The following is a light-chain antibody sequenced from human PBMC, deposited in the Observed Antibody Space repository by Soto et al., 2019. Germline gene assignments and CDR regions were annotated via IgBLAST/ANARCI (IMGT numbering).Light chain of an antibody. V-gene: IGKV1-5*01. J-gene: IGKJ1*01. CDR3: QQYYSYLWT. Sequence: GDRVTITCPASQSISSWLAWYQQKPGKAPKLLIYDASSLESGVPSRFSGSGSGTDFTLTISCLQTEEFATYYCQQYYSYLWTFGQGTKVDIK. CDR2: DAS. CDR1: QSISSW.